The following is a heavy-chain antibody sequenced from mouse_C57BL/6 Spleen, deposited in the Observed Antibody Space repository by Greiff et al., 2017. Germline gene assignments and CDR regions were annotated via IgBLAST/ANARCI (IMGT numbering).Heavy chain of an antibody. J-gene: IGHJ2*01. V-gene: IGHV3-6*01. CDR1: GYSITSGYY. CDR3: ARDNDYDGYYFDY. D-gene: IGHD2-4*01. CDR2: ISYDGSN. Sequence: EVKLQESGPGLVKPSQSLSLTCSVTGYSITSGYYWNWIRQFPGNKLEWMGYISYDGSNNYNPSLKNRISITRDTSKNQFFLKLNSVTTEDTATYYCARDNDYDGYYFDYWGQGTTLTVSS.